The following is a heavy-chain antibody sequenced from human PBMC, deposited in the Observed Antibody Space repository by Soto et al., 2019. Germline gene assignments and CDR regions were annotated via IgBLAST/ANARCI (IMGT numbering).Heavy chain of an antibody. CDR1: GFTFSTYA. J-gene: IGHJ6*02. CDR3: ARDPYPPPPYYSGMDV. CDR2: ISYDSSNK. Sequence: QVQLVESGGGVVQPGRSLRLSCAASGFTFSTYAMYWVRQAPGKGLEWVAVISYDSSNKFYADSVKGRFTISRDNSKNTVHRKINSLRAEDRAVFSWARDPYPPPPYYSGMDVWGQGTTVPVSS. V-gene: IGHV3-30-3*01.